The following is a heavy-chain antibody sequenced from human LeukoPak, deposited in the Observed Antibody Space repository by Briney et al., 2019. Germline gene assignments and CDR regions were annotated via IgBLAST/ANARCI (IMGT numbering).Heavy chain of an antibody. CDR1: GGSISSYY. J-gene: IGHJ3*02. D-gene: IGHD3-22*01. V-gene: IGHV4-59*08. CDR3: ARQTDSYYYDTTGYYPVGAFDI. Sequence: PSETLSLTCTVSGGSISSYYWGWNRQPPGKGLEWIGYRYYSGYTNYNPSLKSRVTISVDTSKNQFSLKLSSVTAADTAVYYCARQTDSYYYDTTGYYPVGAFDIWGQGTMVTVSS. CDR2: RYYSGYT.